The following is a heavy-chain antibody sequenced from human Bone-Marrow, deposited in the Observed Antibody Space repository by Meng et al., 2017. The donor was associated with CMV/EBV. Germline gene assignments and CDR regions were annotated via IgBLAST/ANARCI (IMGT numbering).Heavy chain of an antibody. V-gene: IGHV1-69*06. CDR1: GGTFSSYD. CDR2: IIPIFGTA. Sequence: SVKVSCKASGGTFSSYDISWVRQAPGQGREGRGGIIPIFGTANYAQTFQGRVTISGDNSTSTVYLQLSSLRAEDTAVYYCGSVLLGDQGGEEWYDSFDIWGQGTMVTVSS. J-gene: IGHJ3*02. D-gene: IGHD3-3*01. CDR3: GSVLLGDQGGEEWYDSFDI.